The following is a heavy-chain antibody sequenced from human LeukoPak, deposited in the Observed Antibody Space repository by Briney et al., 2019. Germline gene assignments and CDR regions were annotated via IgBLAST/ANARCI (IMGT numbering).Heavy chain of an antibody. J-gene: IGHJ4*02. V-gene: IGHV4-59*08. CDR2: ITVSGNT. CDR1: GGSFNTYY. CDR3: AGHGSDWAFDF. Sequence: SETLSLTCTVSGGSFNTYYWSWLRQPPGKALEWIGFITVSGNTYYNPSLQSRLAISVDTSKAHFFLKLRSVAAADTAIYYCAGHGSDWAFDFWGQGTLVTVSS. D-gene: IGHD6-19*01.